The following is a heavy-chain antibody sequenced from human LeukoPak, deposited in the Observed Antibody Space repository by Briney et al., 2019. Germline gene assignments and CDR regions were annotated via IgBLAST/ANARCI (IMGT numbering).Heavy chain of an antibody. D-gene: IGHD3-9*01. Sequence: GGSLRLSCAVSGFTFSSYSMNWVRQAPGKGLEWVSSISSSSSYIYYADSVKGRFTTSRDNAKNSLSLQLNSLRVEDTAVYYCARGHYDVLAASYKWTPDYWGQGTLVTVSS. CDR1: GFTFSSYS. J-gene: IGHJ4*02. V-gene: IGHV3-21*01. CDR2: ISSSSSYI. CDR3: ARGHYDVLAASYKWTPDY.